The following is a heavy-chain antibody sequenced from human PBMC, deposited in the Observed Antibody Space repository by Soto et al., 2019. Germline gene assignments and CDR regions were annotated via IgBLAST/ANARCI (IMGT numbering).Heavy chain of an antibody. CDR3: ATADGFGVVTPFFEY. V-gene: IGHV4-39*01. J-gene: IGHJ4*02. CDR2: SFYRGRT. Sequence: QLQLQESGPGLVKPSETLSLTCTVSGGSISSRSHYWGWIRQSPGKHLEWIGRSFYRGRTHYNPSLKPPVTVAVVTSKTQVSLKLYSVTASDTAVYHRATADGFGVVTPFFEYWGQGILVTVSS. CDR1: GGSISSRSHY. D-gene: IGHD3-3*01.